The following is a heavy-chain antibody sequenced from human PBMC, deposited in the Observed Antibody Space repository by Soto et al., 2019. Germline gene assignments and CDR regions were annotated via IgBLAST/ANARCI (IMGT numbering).Heavy chain of an antibody. J-gene: IGHJ4*02. CDR2: INAGNGNT. CDR3: ARADYDFWSGYFSFDY. D-gene: IGHD3-3*01. V-gene: IGHV1-3*01. CDR1: GYTFTSYA. Sequence: ASVKVSCKASGYTFTSYAMHWVRQAPGQRLEWMGWINAGNGNTKYSQKFQGRVTITRDTSASTAYMELSSLRSEDTAVYYCARADYDFWSGYFSFDYRGQGTLVTVSS.